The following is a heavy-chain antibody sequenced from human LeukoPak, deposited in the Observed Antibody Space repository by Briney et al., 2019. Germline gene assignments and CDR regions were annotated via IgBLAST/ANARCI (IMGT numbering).Heavy chain of an antibody. CDR2: VSGSGGST. V-gene: IGHV3-23*01. Sequence: PGGSLRLSCAASGFTFNSYAVTWVRQAPGKGLEWVSAVSGSGGSTYYPDSVEGRFTISRDNSKDTLYLQINSLRVEDTAVYFCAKLGYYDFWSNYLVFDNWGQGTLVTVSS. CDR1: GFTFNSYA. CDR3: AKLGYYDFWSNYLVFDN. J-gene: IGHJ4*02. D-gene: IGHD3-3*01.